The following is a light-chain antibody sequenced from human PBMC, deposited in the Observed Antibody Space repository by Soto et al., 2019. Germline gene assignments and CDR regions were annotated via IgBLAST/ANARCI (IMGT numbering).Light chain of an antibody. V-gene: IGLV2-23*01. CDR3: FSYAGSNASHLV. J-gene: IGLJ2*01. CDR2: EGS. Sequence: QSALTQPASVSGSPGQSITISCTGTSIDVGSYNLVSWYQQHPGKAPKLMLYEGSNRPSGVSNRFSGSKSGNTASLTISGLQAEDEADYDCFSYAGSNASHLVFGGGTKLTVL. CDR1: SIDVGSYNL.